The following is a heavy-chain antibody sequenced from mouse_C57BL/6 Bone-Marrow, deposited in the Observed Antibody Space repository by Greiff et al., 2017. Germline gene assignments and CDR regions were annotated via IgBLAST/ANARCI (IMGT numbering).Heavy chain of an antibody. V-gene: IGHV8-8*01. J-gene: IGHJ4*01. CDR2: IWWDDDK. D-gene: IGHD1-1*01. Sequence: QVTLKESGPGILQPSQTLSLTCSFSGFSLSTFGMGVGWIRQPSGKGLEWLAHIWWDDDKYYNPALKSRLSISKDTSKNQVFLKIANVDTADTATYYCARIYYYGSQTPYAMDYWGQGTSVTVSS. CDR1: GFSLSTFGMG. CDR3: ARIYYYGSQTPYAMDY.